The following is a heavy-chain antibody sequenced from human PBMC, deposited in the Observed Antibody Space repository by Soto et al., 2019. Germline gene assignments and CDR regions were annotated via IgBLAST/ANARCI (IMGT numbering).Heavy chain of an antibody. Sequence: QVPLQESGPGLVKPSETLSLSCTVSGGSISNYYWSWFRQTPGKGLEWIGYVHDSWGSNYNPSLKSRVAISLDTCTSPFSLEPAAVPAPAAAVYYSARQGFGALRDIVDVWCQGPTVTFSS. D-gene: IGHD3-10*01. V-gene: IGHV4-59*08. CDR2: VHDSWGS. J-gene: IGHJ6*02. CDR3: ARQGFGALRDIVDV. CDR1: GGSISNYY.